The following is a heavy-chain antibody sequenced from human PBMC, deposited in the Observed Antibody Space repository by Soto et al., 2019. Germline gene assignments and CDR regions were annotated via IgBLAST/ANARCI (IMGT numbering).Heavy chain of an antibody. Sequence: PGESLKISCKGSGYSFTSYWISWVRQMPGKGLEWMGRIDPSDSYTNYSPSFQGHVTISADKSISTAYLQWSSLKASDTAMYYCARLHGYSYGYASYYYGMDVWGQVTTVTVSS. V-gene: IGHV5-10-1*01. CDR3: ARLHGYSYGYASYYYGMDV. CDR2: IDPSDSYT. J-gene: IGHJ6*02. D-gene: IGHD5-18*01. CDR1: GYSFTSYW.